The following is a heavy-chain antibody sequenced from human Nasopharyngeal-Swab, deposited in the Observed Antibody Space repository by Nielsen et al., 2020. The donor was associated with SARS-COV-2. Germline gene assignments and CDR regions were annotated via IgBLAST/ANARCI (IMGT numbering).Heavy chain of an antibody. V-gene: IGHV3-74*01. CDR1: GFTFSSYW. D-gene: IGHD4-17*01. CDR3: ARGGLRGGFDY. CDR2: INSDRSST. Sequence: GGSLRLSCAASGFTFSSYWMHWVRQAPGKGLVWVSRINSDRSSTSYADSVKGRFTISRDNAKNTLYLQMNSLRAEDTAVYYCARGGLRGGFDYWGQGTLVTVSS. J-gene: IGHJ4*02.